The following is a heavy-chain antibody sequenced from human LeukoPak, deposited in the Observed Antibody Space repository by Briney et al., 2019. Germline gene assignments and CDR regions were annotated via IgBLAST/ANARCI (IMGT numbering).Heavy chain of an antibody. CDR3: ARGTPLFDH. Sequence: SETLSLTCTVSGGSISSYYWSWIRQPPGKGLEWIGYIYYSGNINYNPSLKSRVTMSVDTSRNQFSLKLSSVTAADTAVYYCARGTPLFDHWGQGTLVTVSS. CDR1: GGSISSYY. J-gene: IGHJ5*02. V-gene: IGHV4-59*08. CDR2: IYYSGNI.